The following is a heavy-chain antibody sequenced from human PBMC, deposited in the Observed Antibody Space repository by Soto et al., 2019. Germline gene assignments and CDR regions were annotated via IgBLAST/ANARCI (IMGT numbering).Heavy chain of an antibody. D-gene: IGHD3-22*01. CDR1: GYTVTSYD. Sequence: QVQLVQSGAEVKKPGASVKVSCKASGYTVTSYDINWVRQATGQGLEWMGWMNPNSGNTGYAQKFQGRVTMTRNTSISTAYMELISLRSEDTAVYYCARERDSSDDAVDIWCQGTMVTVSS. V-gene: IGHV1-8*01. J-gene: IGHJ3*02. CDR3: ARERDSSDDAVDI. CDR2: MNPNSGNT.